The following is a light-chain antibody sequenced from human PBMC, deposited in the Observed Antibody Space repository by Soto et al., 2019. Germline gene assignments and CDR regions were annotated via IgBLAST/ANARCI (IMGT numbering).Light chain of an antibody. Sequence: NFMLTQPHSVSESPGKTVTISCTGSSGSIASSYVQWYQQRPGSAPTTVIYEDNRRPSGVPDRFSGSIDNSSNSASLTISGLKTEDEADYYCQSYDSNNWVFGGGTKLTVL. J-gene: IGLJ3*02. CDR1: SGSIASSY. V-gene: IGLV6-57*02. CDR2: EDN. CDR3: QSYDSNNWV.